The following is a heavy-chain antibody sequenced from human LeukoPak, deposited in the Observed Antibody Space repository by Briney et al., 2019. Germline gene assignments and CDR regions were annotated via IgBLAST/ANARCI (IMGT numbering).Heavy chain of an antibody. V-gene: IGHV4-4*09. Sequence: PSETLSLTCTVSGGSISNYFWTWIRQPPGKGLEWIGYIYTSGNTNYNPSLESRVTMSVDTSKNQLSLRLNSVTAADTAVYYCTRGFLQIDYWGQGTLVTVSS. CDR1: GGSISNYF. CDR3: TRGFLQIDY. J-gene: IGHJ4*02. CDR2: IYTSGNT.